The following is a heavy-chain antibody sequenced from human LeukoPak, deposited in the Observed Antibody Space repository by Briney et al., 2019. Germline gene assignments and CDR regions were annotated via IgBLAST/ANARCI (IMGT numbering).Heavy chain of an antibody. CDR3: ARQYCSSTSCYENY. CDR2: ISSSSSYI. J-gene: IGHJ4*02. CDR1: GFTFSSYS. V-gene: IGHV3-21*01. Sequence: GGSLRLSCAASGFTFSSYSMNWVRQAPGKGLEWVSSISSSSSYIYYADSVKGRFTISRDNAKNSLYLQMNSLRAEDTAVYYCARQYCSSTSCYENYWGQGTLVTVSS. D-gene: IGHD2-2*01.